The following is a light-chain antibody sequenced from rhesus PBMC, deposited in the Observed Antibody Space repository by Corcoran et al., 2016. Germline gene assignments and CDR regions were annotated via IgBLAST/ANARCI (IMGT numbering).Light chain of an antibody. CDR1: QGIRNF. J-gene: IGKJ4*01. CDR3: QQRNTYPLN. CDR2: DAS. Sequence: DIQLTQSPSSLSASVGDRVTITCRASQGIRNFLAWYQQRQGKAPKLLIYDASNLETGVPSRFSGSGSGTDFTLTISSLQPEDFAVYYCQQRNTYPLNFGGGTKVEIK. V-gene: IGKV1-38*01.